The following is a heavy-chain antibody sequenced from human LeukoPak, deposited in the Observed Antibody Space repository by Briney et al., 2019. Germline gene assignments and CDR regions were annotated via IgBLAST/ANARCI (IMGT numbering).Heavy chain of an antibody. D-gene: IGHD5-18*01. J-gene: IGHJ6*03. Sequence: PSETLSLTCAVYGGSFSGYYWSWIRQPPGKGLEWIGEINHSGSTNYNPSLKSRVTISVDTSKNQFSLKLSSVTAADTAVYYCARHRRAGYSYGYGYYYMDVWGKGTTVTISS. CDR2: INHSGST. CDR1: GGSFSGYY. CDR3: ARHRRAGYSYGYGYYYMDV. V-gene: IGHV4-34*01.